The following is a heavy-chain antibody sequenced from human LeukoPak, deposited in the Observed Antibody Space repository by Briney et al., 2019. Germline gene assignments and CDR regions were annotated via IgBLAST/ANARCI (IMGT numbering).Heavy chain of an antibody. CDR2: IGGTNGRT. J-gene: IGHJ4*02. Sequence: GGSLRLSCAASGLTFSSYAMSWVRQPPGKGLEWVSAIGGTNGRTYYADSVKGRFTISRDNSKNTLYLQMNSLRDEDTAVYYCAKHYYDTSGTPRYFDYWGQGTLVTVSS. CDR1: GLTFSSYA. V-gene: IGHV3-23*01. CDR3: AKHYYDTSGTPRYFDY. D-gene: IGHD3-22*01.